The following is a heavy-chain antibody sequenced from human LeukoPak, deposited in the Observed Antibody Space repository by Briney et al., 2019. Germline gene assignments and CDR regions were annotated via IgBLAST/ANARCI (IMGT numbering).Heavy chain of an antibody. J-gene: IGHJ1*01. CDR3: ARGPHCSSTSCYSEYFHH. Sequence: SETLSLICTVSGGSISSYYWSWIRQSPGKGLEWIGYIYYSGTTKYNPSLRSRVTISVDTSKNQFSLKLRSVTAADTAVYYCARGPHCSSTSCYSEYFHHWGQGTLVTVSS. CDR2: IYYSGTT. V-gene: IGHV4-59*12. D-gene: IGHD2-2*01. CDR1: GGSISSYY.